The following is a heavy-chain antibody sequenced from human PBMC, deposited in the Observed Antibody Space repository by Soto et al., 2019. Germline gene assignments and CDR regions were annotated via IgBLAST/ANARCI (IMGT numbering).Heavy chain of an antibody. CDR2: IYYSGST. V-gene: IGHV4-30-4*01. CDR1: GGSISIGDYY. Sequence: QVQLQESGPGLVKPSQTLSLTCTVSGGSISIGDYYWSWIRQPPGKGLEWIGYIYYSGSTYYNPSLKSPVTISVDTSKNQFSLKLSSVTAADTAVYYCARVKESVDAFDIWGQGTMVTVSS. D-gene: IGHD2-8*01. CDR3: ARVKESVDAFDI. J-gene: IGHJ3*02.